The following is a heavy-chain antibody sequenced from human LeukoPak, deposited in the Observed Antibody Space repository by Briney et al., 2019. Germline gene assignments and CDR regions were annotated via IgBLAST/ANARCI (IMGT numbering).Heavy chain of an antibody. V-gene: IGHV3-23*01. D-gene: IGHD6-19*01. J-gene: IGHJ4*02. CDR3: AKDARRTSGWYFFDY. CDR2: ITGSGGST. CDR1: GFTFSSHA. Sequence: PGGSLRLSCAASGFTFSSHAMTWVRQAPGKGLEWVSGITGSGGSTYYADSVKGRFTISRDDSRNTLFLQMNSLRAEDTAVYYCAKDARRTSGWYFFDYWGQGTLVTVSS.